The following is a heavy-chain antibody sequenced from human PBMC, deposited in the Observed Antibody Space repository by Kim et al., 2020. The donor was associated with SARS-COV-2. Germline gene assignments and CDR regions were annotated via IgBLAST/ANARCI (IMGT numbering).Heavy chain of an antibody. J-gene: IGHJ4*02. CDR1: GGSISSGSYY. CDR2: IYTSGST. CDR3: ARESPRMDY. Sequence: SETLSLTCTVSGGSISSGSYYWSWIRQPAGKGLEWIGRIYTSGSTNYNPSLKSRVTISVDTSKNQFSLKLSSVTAADTAVYYCARESPRMDYWGQGTLVTVSS. V-gene: IGHV4-61*02.